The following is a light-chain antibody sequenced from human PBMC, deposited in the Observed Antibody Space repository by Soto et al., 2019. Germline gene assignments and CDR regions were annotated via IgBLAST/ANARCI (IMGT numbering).Light chain of an antibody. J-gene: IGKJ4*01. CDR2: DAT. V-gene: IGKV3-11*01. Sequence: EFVLTQSPATLSLSPGERATLSCRASQTVITYLAWYQQKPGQAPRLLIYDATKRVTGIPARFSGSGSGTDFTLTISSLEPEDFAVYYCQQRGTVGGGTKVEIK. CDR1: QTVITY. CDR3: QQRGT.